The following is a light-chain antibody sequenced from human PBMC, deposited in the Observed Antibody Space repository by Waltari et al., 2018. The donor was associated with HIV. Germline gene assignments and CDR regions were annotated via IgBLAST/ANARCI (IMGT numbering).Light chain of an antibody. V-gene: IGLV2-8*01. CDR2: EVT. CDR1: SNDVGDYDY. CDR3: TSYVDNYHVF. J-gene: IGLJ2*01. Sequence: QSALTQPPSASGSPGQSVTISCTGTSNDVGDYDYVSWYQQHPGRSPKLLIYEVTKRPSGVPDRFSGAKSGNTASLTVSGLQAEDDGHYYCTSYVDNYHVFFGGGTKLTVL.